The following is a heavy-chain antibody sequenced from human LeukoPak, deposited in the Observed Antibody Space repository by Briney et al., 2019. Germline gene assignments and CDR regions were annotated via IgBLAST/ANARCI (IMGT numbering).Heavy chain of an antibody. CDR2: MNPKSGDT. Sequence: ASAKVSCKASGYIFIDYEINWVRQASGQGLEWMGWMNPKSGDTGYEQKFQGRVTLTRDSSISTVYMELSSVRSEDTSLYYCTRGRYMDVWGKGTTVTVSS. J-gene: IGHJ6*03. V-gene: IGHV1-8*03. CDR1: GYIFIDYE. CDR3: TRGRYMDV.